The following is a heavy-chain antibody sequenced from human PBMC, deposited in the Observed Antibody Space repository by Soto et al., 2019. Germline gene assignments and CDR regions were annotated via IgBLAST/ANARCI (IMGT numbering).Heavy chain of an antibody. V-gene: IGHV1-2*02. D-gene: IGHD2-2*01. J-gene: IGHJ4*02. Sequence: GASVKVSCKASGYTFTGNYMHWLRQAPGQGLEWMALINPSSGGTNYAQKFQGRVTMTWDTSISTAYMELSRLTSDDTAIYYCARGSRSNIGCSHYFDYWGQGTVVTVSS. CDR2: INPSSGGT. CDR1: GYTFTGNY. CDR3: ARGSRSNIGCSHYFDY.